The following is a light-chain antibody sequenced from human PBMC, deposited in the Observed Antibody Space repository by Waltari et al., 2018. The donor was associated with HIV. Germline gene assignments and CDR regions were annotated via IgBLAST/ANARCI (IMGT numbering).Light chain of an antibody. CDR1: SPNIGNYY. CDR3: GTWDSSLSAV. CDR2: DNN. Sequence: SVLTPLPSVSSAPGKSVTISCSGSSPNIGNYYASWYQHLPGAAPKLLIYDNNNRPSGIPDRFSGSKSGTSATLVITGLQTGDEADYYCGTWDSSLSAVFGGGTKLTVL. V-gene: IGLV1-51*01. J-gene: IGLJ3*02.